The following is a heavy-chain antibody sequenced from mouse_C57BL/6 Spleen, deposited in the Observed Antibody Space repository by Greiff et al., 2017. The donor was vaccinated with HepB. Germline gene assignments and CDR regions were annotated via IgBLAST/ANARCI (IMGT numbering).Heavy chain of an antibody. J-gene: IGHJ4*01. V-gene: IGHV5-9-1*02. CDR1: GFTFSSYA. CDR3: TRADYYGNAMDY. D-gene: IGHD1-1*01. Sequence: EVQLVESGEGLVKPGGSLKLSCAASGFTFSSYAMSWVRQTPEKRLEWVAYISSGGDYIYYADTVKGRFTISRDNARNTLYLQMSSLKSEDTAMYYCTRADYYGNAMDYWGQGTSVTVSS. CDR2: ISSGGDYI.